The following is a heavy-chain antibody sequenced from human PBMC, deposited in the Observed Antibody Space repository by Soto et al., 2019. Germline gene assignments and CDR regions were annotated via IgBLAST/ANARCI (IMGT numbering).Heavy chain of an antibody. V-gene: IGHV1-18*01. D-gene: IGHD1-1*01. Sequence: QVHLVQSGAEVKKPGASVKVSCKASGYTFTSYGITWVRQAPGQGLEWMGWISAHNGNTYYAEKLQDRVIVTRDTSTSTAYMELRSLRSDDTAVYYCARGRYGDYWGQGALVTVSS. CDR3: ARGRYGDY. CDR1: GYTFTSYG. J-gene: IGHJ4*02. CDR2: ISAHNGNT.